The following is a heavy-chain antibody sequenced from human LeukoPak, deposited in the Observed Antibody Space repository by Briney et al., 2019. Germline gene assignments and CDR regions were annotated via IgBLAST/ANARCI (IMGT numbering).Heavy chain of an antibody. V-gene: IGHV3-11*01. Sequence: GGSLRLSCAASGFIFSDHFMTWIRQVPGKGLEWISYISGSGATYYADSVKGRFTISRDNAQNSLWLQMNSLRVEDTAVYYCARDPMYNGGNSGAFDFWGQGTLVTVSS. CDR2: ISGSGAT. J-gene: IGHJ3*01. CDR1: GFIFSDHF. D-gene: IGHD4-23*01. CDR3: ARDPMYNGGNSGAFDF.